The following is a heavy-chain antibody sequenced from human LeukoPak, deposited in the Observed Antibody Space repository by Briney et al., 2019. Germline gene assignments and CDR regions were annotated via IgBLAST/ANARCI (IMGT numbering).Heavy chain of an antibody. J-gene: IGHJ3*02. D-gene: IGHD4-17*01. CDR1: GFTFSSYG. V-gene: IGHV3-30*18. Sequence: GGSLRLSWAACGFTFSSYGMHWVRQAPGKGLEWVAVISYDGSNKYYADSVKGRFTISRDNSKNTLYLQMNSLIAEDTAVYYCAKDYQVRDYYPHDVFDIWGQGTMVTVSS. CDR2: ISYDGSNK. CDR3: AKDYQVRDYYPHDVFDI.